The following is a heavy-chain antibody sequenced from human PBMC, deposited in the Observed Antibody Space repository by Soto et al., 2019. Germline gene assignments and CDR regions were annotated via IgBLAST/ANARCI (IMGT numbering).Heavy chain of an antibody. CDR2: IWYDGSNK. CDR1: GFTFSSYG. V-gene: IGHV3-33*01. CDR3: ASSSSCSRGCPDYYYSGMDA. D-gene: IGHD6-13*01. J-gene: IGHJ6*02. Sequence: GGSRRLSWVACGFTFSSYGLHWVCPAPSKGLEWVAVIWYDGSNKYYADSVKGRFTISRDNSKNTLYLQMNSLRAEDTAVYYCASSSSCSRGCPDYYYSGMDALGQEATLTISS.